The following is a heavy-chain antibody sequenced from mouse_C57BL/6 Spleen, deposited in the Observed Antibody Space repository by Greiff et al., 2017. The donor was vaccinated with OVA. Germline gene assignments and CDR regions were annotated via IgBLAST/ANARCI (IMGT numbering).Heavy chain of an antibody. V-gene: IGHV1-61*01. CDR2: IYPSDSET. CDR1: GYTFTSYW. J-gene: IGHJ4*01. D-gene: IGHD2-12*01. CDR3: ASEGSNDDALDY. Sequence: VQLQQPGAELVRPGSSVKLSCKASGYTFTSYWMAWVKQRPGQGLEWIGNIYPSDSETHYNQKFKDKATLTVDKSSSTAYMQLSSLTSEDAAVYYCASEGSNDDALDYWGQGTSVTVSS.